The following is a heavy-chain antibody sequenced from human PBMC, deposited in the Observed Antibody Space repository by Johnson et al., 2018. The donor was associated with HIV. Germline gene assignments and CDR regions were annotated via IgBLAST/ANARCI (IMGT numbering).Heavy chain of an antibody. CDR1: GFTFSDYY. CDR2: ISGSGSTI. V-gene: IGHV3-11*04. D-gene: IGHD5-24*01. Sequence: QMQLVESGGGLVKPGGSLRLSCAASGFTFSDYYMSWIRQAPGKGLEWVSYISGSGSTIYYADSVKGRFTISRDNAKNSLYLQMNSLRAEDTAVYYCAKDRRDVYTSLGAFDIWGQGTLVTVSS. J-gene: IGHJ3*02. CDR3: AKDRRDVYTSLGAFDI.